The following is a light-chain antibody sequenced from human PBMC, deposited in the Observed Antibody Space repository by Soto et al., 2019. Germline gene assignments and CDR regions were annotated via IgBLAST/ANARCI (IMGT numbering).Light chain of an antibody. CDR3: SSYTSSTTFGV. CDR1: SSDVGGYNY. J-gene: IGLJ1*01. CDR2: DVS. V-gene: IGLV2-14*03. Sequence: QSVLAQPASLSGSPGQSITISCTGKSSDVGGYNYVSWYQQHPGRVPKLLIYDVSYRPSGVSNRFSGSKSGNTAFLTISGLQAEDEAEYYCSSYTSSTTFGVFGTGTKVTVL.